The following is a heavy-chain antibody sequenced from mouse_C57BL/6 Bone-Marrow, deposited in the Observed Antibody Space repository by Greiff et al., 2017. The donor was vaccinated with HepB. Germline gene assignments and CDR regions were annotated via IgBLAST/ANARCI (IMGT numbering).Heavy chain of an antibody. V-gene: IGHV1-82*01. CDR3: ARAVGSLDGTYSLDY. D-gene: IGHD2-10*01. CDR1: GYAFSSSW. Sequence: QVQLQQSGPELVKPGASVKISCKASGYAFSSSWMNWVKQRPGKGLEWIGRIYPGDGDTNYNGKFKGKATLTADKSSSTAYMQLSSLTSEDSAVYFCARAVGSLDGTYSLDYWGQGTTLTVSS. J-gene: IGHJ2*01. CDR2: IYPGDGDT.